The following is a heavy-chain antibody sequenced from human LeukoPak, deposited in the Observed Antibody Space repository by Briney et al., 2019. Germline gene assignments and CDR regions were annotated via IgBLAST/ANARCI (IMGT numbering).Heavy chain of an antibody. CDR3: ARSERLYFDY. CDR1: GFTFSSYA. D-gene: IGHD3-3*01. V-gene: IGHV3-23*01. Sequence: GGSLRLSCAASGFTFSSYAMSWVRQAPGKGLEWVLGISGSGNTTYYADSVKGRFTISRDNSKNTLYLQMKSLRAEDTAVYSCARSERLYFDYWGQGTLVTVSS. J-gene: IGHJ4*02. CDR2: ISGSGNTT.